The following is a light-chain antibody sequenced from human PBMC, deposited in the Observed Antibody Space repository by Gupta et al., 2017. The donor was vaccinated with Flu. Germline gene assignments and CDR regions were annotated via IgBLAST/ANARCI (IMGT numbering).Light chain of an antibody. CDR3: SSYSGSNTWV. CDR1: SSDVGGYNY. CDR2: EVT. J-gene: IGLJ3*02. Sequence: QSALTQPPSASGSPGQSVTISCTGTSSDVGGYNYLSWYQQHPGKAPKLLIYEVTKRPSGFPDRFSGSMPVNTASLTVSGLQAEDEADYYCSSYSGSNTWVFGGGTKLTVL. V-gene: IGLV2-8*01.